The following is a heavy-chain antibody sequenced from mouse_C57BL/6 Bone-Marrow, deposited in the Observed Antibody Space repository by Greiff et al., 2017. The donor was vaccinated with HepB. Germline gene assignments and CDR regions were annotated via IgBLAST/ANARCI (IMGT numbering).Heavy chain of an antibody. J-gene: IGHJ2*01. CDR1: GYTFTTYP. Sequence: VHLVESGAELVKPGASVKMSCKASGYTFTTYPLEWMKQNHGKSLEWIGNFHPYNDDTKYNEKFKGKATLTVEKSSSTVYLELSRLTSDDSAVYYCARRKNYYGSSYVVYFDYWGQGTTLTVSS. V-gene: IGHV1-47*01. CDR3: ARRKNYYGSSYVVYFDY. CDR2: FHPYNDDT. D-gene: IGHD1-1*01.